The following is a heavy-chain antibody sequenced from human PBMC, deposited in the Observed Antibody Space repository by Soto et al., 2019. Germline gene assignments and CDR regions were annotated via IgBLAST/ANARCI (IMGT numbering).Heavy chain of an antibody. V-gene: IGHV4-59*01. Sequence: QVQLQESGPGLVKPSETLSLTCTVSGGSISSYYWSWIRQPPGKGLEWIGYIYYSGSTNYNPSLKSRVTIPVNTSKNHFARKLSSVTAADTAVYNCARATNYYGMDVWGQGATVTVSS. J-gene: IGHJ6*02. CDR1: GGSISSYY. CDR2: IYYSGST. CDR3: ARATNYYGMDV. D-gene: IGHD2-2*01.